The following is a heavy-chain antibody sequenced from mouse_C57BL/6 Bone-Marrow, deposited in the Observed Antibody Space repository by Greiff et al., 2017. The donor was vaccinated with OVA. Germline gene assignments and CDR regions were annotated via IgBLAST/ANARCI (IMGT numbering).Heavy chain of an antibody. CDR3: AREGDGSPWFAY. CDR2: ISYSGST. D-gene: IGHD2-3*01. CDR1: GYSITSGYD. V-gene: IGHV3-1*01. J-gene: IGHJ4*01. Sequence: EVQLVESGPGMVKPSQSLSLTCTVTGYSITSGYDWHWIRHFPGNKLEWMGYISYSGSTNYNPSLKSRISITHDTSKNHFFLKLNSVTTEDTATYYCAREGDGSPWFAYWGQGTSVTVSS.